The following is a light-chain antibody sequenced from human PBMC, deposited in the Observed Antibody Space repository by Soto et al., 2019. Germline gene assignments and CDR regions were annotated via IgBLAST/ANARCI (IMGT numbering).Light chain of an antibody. Sequence: EIVLTQSPGTLSLSPGERATLSCRASQSVSSSYLAWYQQKPGQAPRLLIYGASSRASGIPDRFSSSGYGTDFTLAISRLAPADFAVYYCQQYGSSPQTFGQGTKVEVK. J-gene: IGKJ1*01. CDR1: QSVSSSY. CDR2: GAS. V-gene: IGKV3-20*01. CDR3: QQYGSSPQT.